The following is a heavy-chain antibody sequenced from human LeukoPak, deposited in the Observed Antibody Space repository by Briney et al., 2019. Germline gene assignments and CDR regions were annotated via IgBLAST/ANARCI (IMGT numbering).Heavy chain of an antibody. Sequence: PSETLSLTCTVSGDSISRYYWSWIWQPPGKGPEWIGHIYYSGSANYNPSLKSRVTISIDTSKNQFSLKLSSVTAADTAMYYCARHIGRVLPFDYWGQGTLVTVSS. V-gene: IGHV4-59*08. CDR1: GDSISRYY. D-gene: IGHD3-10*01. CDR3: ARHIGRVLPFDY. CDR2: IYYSGSA. J-gene: IGHJ4*02.